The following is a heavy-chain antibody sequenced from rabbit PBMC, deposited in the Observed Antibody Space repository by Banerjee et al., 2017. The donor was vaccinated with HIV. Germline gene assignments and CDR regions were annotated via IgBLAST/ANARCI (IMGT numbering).Heavy chain of an antibody. CDR2: IYAGSSGST. V-gene: IGHV1S40*01. Sequence: QSLEESGGDLVKPGASLTLTCTASEFSFSNNDWMCWVRQAPGKGLEWIACIYAGSSGSTYYASWAKGRFTISKTSSTTVTLQMTSLTAADTATYFCARDLAGVIGWNFNLWGQGTLVTVS. CDR1: EFSFSNNDW. CDR3: ARDLAGVIGWNFNL. J-gene: IGHJ4*01. D-gene: IGHD4-1*01.